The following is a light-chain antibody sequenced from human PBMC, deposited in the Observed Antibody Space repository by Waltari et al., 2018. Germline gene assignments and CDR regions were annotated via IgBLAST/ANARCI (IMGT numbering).Light chain of an antibody. J-gene: IGLJ2*01. Sequence: QSVLTQPPSVSEAPRQRVTISCSGSSSNIGNNAVNWYQQLPGKAPKLLIYYDELVPSGVSDRFSGSKSGTSASLAINGLQSDDEADYYCAAWDDSLSGVVFGGGTKLTVL. V-gene: IGLV1-36*01. CDR1: SSNIGNNA. CDR3: AAWDDSLSGVV. CDR2: YDE.